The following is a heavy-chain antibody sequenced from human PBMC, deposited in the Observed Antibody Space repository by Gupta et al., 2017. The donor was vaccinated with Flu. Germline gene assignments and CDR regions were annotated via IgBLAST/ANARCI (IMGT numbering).Heavy chain of an antibody. D-gene: IGHD3-22*01. J-gene: IGHJ4*02. Sequence: GLEWLAFESHNGENKVYADSVRGRFYISRDNNKNTVYLEMNSLQTEDTATYYCARRSIFYDFYDGRSLPDADVWGRGTLVSVSS. CDR3: ARRSIFYDFYDGRSLPDADV. CDR2: ESHNGENK. V-gene: IGHV3-30*03.